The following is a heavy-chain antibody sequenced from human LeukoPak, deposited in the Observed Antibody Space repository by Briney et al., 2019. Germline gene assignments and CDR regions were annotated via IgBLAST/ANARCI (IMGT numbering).Heavy chain of an antibody. J-gene: IGHJ4*02. CDR1: GYSISSGYY. CDR3: AREFYGSGSGPLKYFDY. CDR2: IYHSGST. Sequence: SETLSLTCTASGYSISSGYYWGWIRQPPGKGLEWIGSIYHSGSTYYNPSLKSRVTISVDTSKNQFSLKLSSVTAADTAVYYCAREFYGSGSGPLKYFDYWGQGTLVTVSS. V-gene: IGHV4-38-2*02. D-gene: IGHD3-10*01.